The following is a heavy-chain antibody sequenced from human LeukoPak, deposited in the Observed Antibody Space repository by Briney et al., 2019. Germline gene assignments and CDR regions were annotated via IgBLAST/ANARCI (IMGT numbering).Heavy chain of an antibody. V-gene: IGHV3-30*18. CDR2: ISDDGGNK. D-gene: IGHD6-19*01. Sequence: GRSLRLSCAASGFTFSSYGMHWVRQAPGKGLEWVALISDDGGNKFYAESVKGRFTISRDNSMYTLFLQMNSLRAEDTAVYYCAKGDSGWYDYWGQGTLVTVSS. J-gene: IGHJ4*02. CDR1: GFTFSSYG. CDR3: AKGDSGWYDY.